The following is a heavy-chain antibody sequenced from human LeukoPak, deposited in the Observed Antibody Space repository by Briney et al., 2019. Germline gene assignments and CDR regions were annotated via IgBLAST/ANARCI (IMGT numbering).Heavy chain of an antibody. V-gene: IGHV4-38-2*02. Sequence: SETLSLTCTVSGYSISSGYYWGWIRQPPGKGLEWIGSIYHSGSTYYNPSLKSRVSISVDTSKNQFSLKLSSVTAADTAVYYCARTRGSYYRSPVDYWGQGTLVTVSS. CDR1: GYSISSGYY. D-gene: IGHD1-26*01. J-gene: IGHJ4*02. CDR3: ARTRGSYYRSPVDY. CDR2: IYHSGST.